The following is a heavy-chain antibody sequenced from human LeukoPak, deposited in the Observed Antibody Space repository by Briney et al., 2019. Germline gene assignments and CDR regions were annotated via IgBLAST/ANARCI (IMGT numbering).Heavy chain of an antibody. CDR2: ISAYNGNT. CDR3: ARIGDTMVRGVTGGDY. D-gene: IGHD3-10*01. J-gene: IGHJ4*02. V-gene: IGHV1-18*01. CDR1: GYTFTSYG. Sequence: ASVKVSCKASGYTFTSYGVSWVRQAPGQGLEWMGWISAYNGNTNYAQKLQGRVTMTTDTSTSTAYMELRSLRSDDTAVYYCARIGDTMVRGVTGGDYWGQGTLVIVPS.